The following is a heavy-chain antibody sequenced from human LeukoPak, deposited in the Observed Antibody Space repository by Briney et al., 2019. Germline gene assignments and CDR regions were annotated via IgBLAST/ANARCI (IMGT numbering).Heavy chain of an antibody. CDR1: GGSISSSSYY. CDR2: IYYSGST. CDR3: ARLHQLRYFGWFGNYFDY. V-gene: IGHV4-39*01. J-gene: IGHJ4*02. Sequence: SETLSLTCTVSGGSISSSSYYWGWIRQPPGKGLEWIGSIYYSGSTYYNPSLKSRVTISVDTSKDQFSLKLSSVTAADTAVYYCARLHQLRYFGWFGNYFDYWGQGTLVTVSS. D-gene: IGHD3-9*01.